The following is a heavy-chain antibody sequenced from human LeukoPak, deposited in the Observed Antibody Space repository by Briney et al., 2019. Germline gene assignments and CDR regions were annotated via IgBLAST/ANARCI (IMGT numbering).Heavy chain of an antibody. Sequence: GASVKVSCKASGYTFTAYYMHWVRQAPGQGLEWMGRINPNSGGTNYAQKVQGRGTMTRDTSISTAYMELSRLRSDDTAVYYCARDGEYGTGSYYRGSFDYWGQGILVTVSS. CDR1: GYTFTAYY. CDR2: INPNSGGT. CDR3: ARDGEYGTGSYYRGSFDY. V-gene: IGHV1-2*02. J-gene: IGHJ4*02. D-gene: IGHD3-10*01.